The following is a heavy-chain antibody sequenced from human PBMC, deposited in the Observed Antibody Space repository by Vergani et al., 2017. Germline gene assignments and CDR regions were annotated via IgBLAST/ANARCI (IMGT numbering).Heavy chain of an antibody. Sequence: QVQLVESGGGVVQPGRSLRLSCAASGFTFSIYGMHWVRQAPGKGLEWVAVIWYDGSNKYYADSVKGRFTISRDNSKNTLYLQMNSLRAEDTAVYYCARASVDTAKYFDYWGQGTLVTVSS. J-gene: IGHJ4*02. D-gene: IGHD5-18*01. CDR1: GFTFSIYG. V-gene: IGHV3-33*01. CDR2: IWYDGSNK. CDR3: ARASVDTAKYFDY.